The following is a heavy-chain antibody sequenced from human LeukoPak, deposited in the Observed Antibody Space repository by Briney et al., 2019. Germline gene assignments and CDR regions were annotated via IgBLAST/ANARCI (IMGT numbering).Heavy chain of an antibody. Sequence: SETLSLTCTVSGGSISSGSYYWSWIRQPAGKGLEWIGRIYTSGSTNYNPSLKSRVTISVDTSKNQFSLKLSSVTAADTAVYYCARANYDFWSGYSSFGYYYYMDVWGKGTTVTVSS. D-gene: IGHD3-3*01. J-gene: IGHJ6*03. CDR2: IYTSGST. CDR1: GGSISSGSYY. CDR3: ARANYDFWSGYSSFGYYYYMDV. V-gene: IGHV4-61*02.